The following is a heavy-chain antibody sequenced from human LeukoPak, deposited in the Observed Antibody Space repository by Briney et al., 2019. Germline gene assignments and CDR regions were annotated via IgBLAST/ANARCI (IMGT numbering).Heavy chain of an antibody. CDR1: GFTFSSYA. J-gene: IGHJ5*02. CDR3: AKEPDYYDSSGYYYT. CDR2: ISGSGGST. D-gene: IGHD3-22*01. Sequence: GGSLRLSCAASGFTFSSYAMSWVRQAPGKGLEWVSAISGSGGSTYYADSVKGRFTISRDNSKNTLYLQVNSLRAEDTAVYYCAKEPDYYDSSGYYYTWGQGTLVTVSS. V-gene: IGHV3-23*01.